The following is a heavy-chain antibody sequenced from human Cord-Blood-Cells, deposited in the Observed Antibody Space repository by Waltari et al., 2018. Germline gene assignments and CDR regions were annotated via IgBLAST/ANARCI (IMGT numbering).Heavy chain of an antibody. CDR3: ARGGIMAAAGTGYFDL. Sequence: QVQLVQSGAEVKKPGASVKVSCKASGYTFTGYYMHWVRQAPGQGLEWMGWINPNSGGTNSAQKFQGWVTMTRDTSISTAYMELSRLRSDDTAVYYCARGGIMAAAGTGYFDLWGRGTLVTVSS. V-gene: IGHV1-2*04. J-gene: IGHJ2*01. D-gene: IGHD6-13*01. CDR2: INPNSGGT. CDR1: GYTFTGYY.